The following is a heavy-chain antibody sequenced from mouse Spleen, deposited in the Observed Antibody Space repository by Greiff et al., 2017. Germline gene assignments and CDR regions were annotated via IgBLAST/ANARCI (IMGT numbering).Heavy chain of an antibody. V-gene: IGHV1-18*01. J-gene: IGHJ4*01. CDR3: VRLYGSRPYYYAMDY. Sequence: VQLQQSGPELVKPGASVKIPCKASGYTFTDYNMDWVKQSHGKSLEWIGAISPNNGGTIYNQNFKGKSTLTVDKSCSTVYMELRSLTSEDTSGYYGVRLYGSRPYYYAMDYGGEGTSVTVSS. D-gene: IGHD1-1*01. CDR2: ISPNNGGT. CDR1: GYTFTDYN.